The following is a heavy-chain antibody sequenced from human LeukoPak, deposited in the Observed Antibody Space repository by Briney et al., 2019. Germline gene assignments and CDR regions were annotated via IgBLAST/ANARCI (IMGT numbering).Heavy chain of an antibody. V-gene: IGHV1-69*05. Sequence: GSSVKVSCKASGGTFSSYAISWVRQAPGQGLEWMGGIIPIFGTANYAQKFQGRVTITTDESTSTAYMELSSLRSEDTAVYYCARVVLWFGELLLKNPVHYYYYYMDVWGKGTTVTVSS. CDR1: GGTFSSYA. D-gene: IGHD3-10*01. CDR3: ARVVLWFGELLLKNPVHYYYYYMDV. CDR2: IIPIFGTA. J-gene: IGHJ6*03.